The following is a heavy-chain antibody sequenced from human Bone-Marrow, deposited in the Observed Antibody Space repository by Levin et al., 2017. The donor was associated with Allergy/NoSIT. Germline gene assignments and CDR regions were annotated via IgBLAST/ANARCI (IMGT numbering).Heavy chain of an antibody. CDR3: ARGLYCSSTSCYQIFDY. D-gene: IGHD2-2*01. J-gene: IGHJ4*02. CDR1: GFTFSSYS. CDR2: ISSSSSTI. V-gene: IGHV3-48*01. Sequence: QSGGSLRLSCAASGFTFSSYSMNWVRQAPGKGLEWVSYISSSSSTIYYADSVKGRFTISRDNAKNSLYLQMNSLRAEDTAVYYCARGLYCSSTSCYQIFDYWGQGTLVTVSS.